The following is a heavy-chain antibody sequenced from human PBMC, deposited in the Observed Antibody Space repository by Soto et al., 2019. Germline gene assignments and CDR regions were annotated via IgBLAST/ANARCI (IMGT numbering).Heavy chain of an antibody. CDR3: ARLVGWDSRKPCFDY. CDR1: EDSVSSTSSD. D-gene: IGHD1-26*01. J-gene: IGHJ4*02. Sequence: SETLSLTCTVSEDSVSSTSSDWGWIRQPPGKGLECIGFIYYSGTTYYSPSLKSRVTMSADTSKNQFSPRLISVTSAHSATYYCARLVGWDSRKPCFDYWGQGTPVTVSS. V-gene: IGHV4-39*01. CDR2: IYYSGTT.